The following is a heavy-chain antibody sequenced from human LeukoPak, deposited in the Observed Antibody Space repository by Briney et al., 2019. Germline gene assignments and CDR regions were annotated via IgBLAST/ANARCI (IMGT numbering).Heavy chain of an antibody. CDR2: IHYSGTI. Sequence: SETLSLTCTVSGGSITNDYWNWLRQSSAKQLEWIGSIHYSGTINYSPSLKSRITISLDTSKNQFSLKLSSVTAADTAMYYCATSYDHGWLIGSWGQGTLVTVSS. CDR3: ATSYDHGWLIGS. D-gene: IGHD3-16*01. V-gene: IGHV4-59*01. CDR1: GGSITNDY. J-gene: IGHJ4*02.